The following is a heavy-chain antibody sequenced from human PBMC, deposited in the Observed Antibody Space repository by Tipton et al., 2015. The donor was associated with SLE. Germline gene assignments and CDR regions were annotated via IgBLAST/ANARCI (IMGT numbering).Heavy chain of an antibody. J-gene: IGHJ4*02. D-gene: IGHD6-13*01. V-gene: IGHV3-23*01. CDR3: AKERGYWVAAAGTGGY. Sequence: GSLRLSCAASGFTFSSYAMSWVRQAPGKGLEWVSAISGSGGSPYYADSVKGRFTISRDNSKNTLYLQMNSLRAEDTAVYYCAKERGYWVAAAGTGGYWGQGTLVTVSS. CDR2: ISGSGGSP. CDR1: GFTFSSYA.